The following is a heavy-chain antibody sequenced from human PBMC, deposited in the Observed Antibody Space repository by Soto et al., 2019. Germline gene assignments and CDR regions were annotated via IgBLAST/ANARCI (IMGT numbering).Heavy chain of an antibody. D-gene: IGHD6-13*01. V-gene: IGHV4-31*03. Sequence: QVQLQESGPGLVKPSQTLSLTCTVSGGSISSGGYYWSWIRQHPGKGLEWIGYIYYSGSTYYNPSLKSRVTISVDTSKNQFSLKLSSVTAADTAVYYCAREAAAGYYYYGMDVWGQGTTVTVSS. CDR3: AREAAAGYYYYGMDV. CDR1: GGSISSGGYY. CDR2: IYYSGST. J-gene: IGHJ6*02.